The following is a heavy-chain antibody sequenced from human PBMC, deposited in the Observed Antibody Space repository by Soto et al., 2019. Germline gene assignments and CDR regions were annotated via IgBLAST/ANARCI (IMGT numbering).Heavy chain of an antibody. CDR1: GFTFSSYA. D-gene: IGHD3-3*01. CDR3: AKDAVKQFWSSYAVTYYYMDV. CDR2: ISGSGGST. Sequence: GGSLRLSCAASGFTFSSYAMSWVRQAPGKGLEWVSAISGSGGSTYYADSVKGRFTISRDNSKNTLYLQMNSLRAEDTAVYYCAKDAVKQFWSSYAVTYYYMDVWGKGTTVTVSS. V-gene: IGHV3-23*01. J-gene: IGHJ6*03.